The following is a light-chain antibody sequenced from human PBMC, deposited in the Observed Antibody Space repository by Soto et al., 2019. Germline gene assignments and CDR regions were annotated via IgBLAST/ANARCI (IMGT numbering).Light chain of an antibody. CDR2: EVN. J-gene: IGLJ7*01. CDR1: SSDIGGYNY. V-gene: IGLV2-14*01. CDR3: SSYTSSSTSV. Sequence: QSVLTQPASVSGSPGQSITLSCTGTSSDIGGYNYVSWYQQHPGEAPKLMIFEVNNRPSGVSHRFSGSKSGNTAALTISGLQAEDEAEYYCSSYTSSSTSVFGGGTQLTVL.